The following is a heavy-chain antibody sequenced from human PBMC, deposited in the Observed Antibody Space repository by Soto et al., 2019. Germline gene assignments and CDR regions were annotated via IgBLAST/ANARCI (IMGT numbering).Heavy chain of an antibody. CDR2: ISYDGSNK. J-gene: IGHJ6*02. D-gene: IGHD3-9*01. Sequence: PGGSLRLSCAASGFTFSSYGMHWVRQAPGKGLEWVAVISYDGSNKYYADSVKGRFTISRDNSKNTLYLQMNSLRAEDTAVYYCAKGANYDILTGYYYYYYGMDVWGQGTTVTVSS. V-gene: IGHV3-30*18. CDR1: GFTFSSYG. CDR3: AKGANYDILTGYYYYYYGMDV.